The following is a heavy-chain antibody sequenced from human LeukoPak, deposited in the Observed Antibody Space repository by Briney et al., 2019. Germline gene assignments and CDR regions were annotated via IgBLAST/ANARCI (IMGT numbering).Heavy chain of an antibody. CDR3: VRGGIRVSGIDAFDI. V-gene: IGHV3-13*01. J-gene: IGHJ3*02. CDR2: IGLGGDT. CDR1: GFSFRSYD. D-gene: IGHD5/OR15-5a*01. Sequence: GGSLRLSCAASGFSFRSYDMHWVRQVSGRGLEWVSAIGLGGDTHYPDSVKGRFTVSRENGENSLYLQMNGLTDGDTAVYYCVRGGIRVSGIDAFDIWGQGTRVTVSS.